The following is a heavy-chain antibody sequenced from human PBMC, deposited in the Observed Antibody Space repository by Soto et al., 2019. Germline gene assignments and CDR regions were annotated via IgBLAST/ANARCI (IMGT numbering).Heavy chain of an antibody. CDR1: GFTFSSYG. V-gene: IGHV3-23*01. J-gene: IGHJ4*02. Sequence: EVQLLESGGGLVQPGGSLRLSCAASGFTFSSYGMSWVRQAPGKGLELVSAISGSGGSTYYADSVKGRFTISRDNSKNTLYLQMNSLRAEATAVYYCANSLSVGATTPFDYWGQGTLVTVSS. CDR2: ISGSGGST. D-gene: IGHD1-26*01. CDR3: ANSLSVGATTPFDY.